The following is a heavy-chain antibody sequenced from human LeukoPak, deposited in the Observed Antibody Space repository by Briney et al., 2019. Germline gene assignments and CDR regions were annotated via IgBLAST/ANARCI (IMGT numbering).Heavy chain of an antibody. Sequence: PGGSLRLSCAASGFTFSSYGMHWVRQAPGKGLEWVAVISYDGSNKYYADSVKGRFTISRDNAKNSLYLQMNSLRAEDTAVYYCARDREMMSDSSGYGMDVWGQGTTVTVSS. D-gene: IGHD3-22*01. CDR2: ISYDGSNK. J-gene: IGHJ6*02. CDR1: GFTFSSYG. V-gene: IGHV3-30*03. CDR3: ARDREMMSDSSGYGMDV.